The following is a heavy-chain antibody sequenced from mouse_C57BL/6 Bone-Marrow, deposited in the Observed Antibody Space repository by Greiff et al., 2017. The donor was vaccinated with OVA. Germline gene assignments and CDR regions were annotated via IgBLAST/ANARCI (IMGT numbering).Heavy chain of an antibody. V-gene: IGHV1-55*01. CDR3: ARKGLGPLYGSTHWYFDV. Sequence: QVQLQQPGAELVKPGASVKMSCKASGYTFTSYWITWVKQRPGQGLEWIGDIYPGSGSTNYNEKFKSKATLTVDTSSSTAYMQLSSLTSEDSAVYYCARKGLGPLYGSTHWYFDVWGTGTMVTVSS. D-gene: IGHD1-1*01. CDR2: IYPGSGST. CDR1: GYTFTSYW. J-gene: IGHJ1*03.